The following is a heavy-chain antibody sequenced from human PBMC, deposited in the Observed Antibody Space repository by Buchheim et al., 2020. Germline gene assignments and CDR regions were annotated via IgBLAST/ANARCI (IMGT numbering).Heavy chain of an antibody. Sequence: QVQLVESGGGVVQPGRSLRLSCAASGFTFSSYGMHWVRQAPGKGLEWVAVISYDGSNKYYADSVKGRFTISRDNSKNTLYLQMNSLRAEDTAVYYWAKDRQLLWGYYYYYMDVWGKGTT. V-gene: IGHV3-30*18. CDR1: GFTFSSYG. CDR2: ISYDGSNK. CDR3: AKDRQLLWGYYYYYMDV. J-gene: IGHJ6*03. D-gene: IGHD2-2*01.